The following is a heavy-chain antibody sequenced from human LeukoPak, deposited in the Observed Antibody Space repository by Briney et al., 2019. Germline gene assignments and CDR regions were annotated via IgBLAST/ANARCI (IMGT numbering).Heavy chain of an antibody. CDR2: IYYSGST. Sequence: PSETLSLTCTVSGGSISSGGYYWSWIRQHPGKGLEWIGYIYYSGSTYYNPSLKSRVTISVDTSKNQFSLKLSSVTAADTAVYYCARYPTVTHDAFDIWGQGTMVTVSS. CDR1: GGSISSGGYY. V-gene: IGHV4-31*03. D-gene: IGHD4-11*01. CDR3: ARYPTVTHDAFDI. J-gene: IGHJ3*02.